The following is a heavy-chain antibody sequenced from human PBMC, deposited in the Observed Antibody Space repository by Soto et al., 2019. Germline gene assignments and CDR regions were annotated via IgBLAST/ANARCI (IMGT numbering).Heavy chain of an antibody. V-gene: IGHV4-4*02. CDR1: GGSLSSSHW. CDR3: VHHGGDP. CDR2: ILYSEST. Sequence: SDTLSLTRAVSGGSLSSSHWWSWVRQPPGKALEWLGVILYSESTKYNPPLNIRVTISADQSKNDLSLRLSSVTAADTAVYYCVHHGGDP. J-gene: IGHJ5*02.